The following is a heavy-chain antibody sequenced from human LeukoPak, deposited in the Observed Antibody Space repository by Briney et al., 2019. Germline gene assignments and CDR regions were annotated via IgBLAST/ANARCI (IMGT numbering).Heavy chain of an antibody. V-gene: IGHV3-21*01. CDR3: AELGITMIGGV. CDR2: ITSSSSYI. CDR1: GFTFSNYN. Sequence: GGSLRLSCAASGFTFSNYNMNWVRHAPGKGLEWVSSITSSSSYIFYADSVKGRFTISRDNAKNSLYLQMNSLRAEDTAVYYCAELGITMIGGVWGKGTTVTISS. J-gene: IGHJ6*04. D-gene: IGHD3-10*02.